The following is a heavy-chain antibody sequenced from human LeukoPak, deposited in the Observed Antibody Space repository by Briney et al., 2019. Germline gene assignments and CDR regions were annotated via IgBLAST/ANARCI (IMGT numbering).Heavy chain of an antibody. CDR1: GGSISSSNW. Sequence: PSETLSLTCAVSGGSISSSNWWSWVRQPPGKGLEWIGYIYYSGSTNYNPSLKSRVTISVDTSKNQFSLKLSSVTAADTAVYYCATDASFEYFQHWGQGTLVTVSS. CDR2: IYYSGST. V-gene: IGHV4-4*02. CDR3: ATDASFEYFQH. J-gene: IGHJ1*01.